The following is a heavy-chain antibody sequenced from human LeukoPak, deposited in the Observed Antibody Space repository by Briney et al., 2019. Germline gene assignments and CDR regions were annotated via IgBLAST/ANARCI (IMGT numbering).Heavy chain of an antibody. CDR2: ILNIGPA. CDR1: GASVSTSPYY. V-gene: IGHV4-61*10. D-gene: IGHD1-1*01. J-gene: IGHJ5*02. Sequence: PSETLSLTCKVSGASVSTSPYYWTWIRQPAGKGLEWIGRILNIGPANYNPSFKSRVTISRDTSKNDFSLNLNSVTAADTAVYYCAASWNDERCFDPWGQGTLVIVSS. CDR3: AASWNDERCFDP.